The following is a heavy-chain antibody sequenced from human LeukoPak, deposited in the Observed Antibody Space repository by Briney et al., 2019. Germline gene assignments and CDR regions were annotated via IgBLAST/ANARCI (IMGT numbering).Heavy chain of an antibody. V-gene: IGHV1-69*13. Sequence: SVKLSCKASGGTFSSYAISWVRQAPGQGLEWMGGIIPIFGTANYAQKFQGRVTITADESTSTAYMELRSLRSEDTAVYYCARDPDYDILTGYYSSGMDVWGQGTTVTVSS. CDR1: GGTFSSYA. CDR2: IIPIFGTA. J-gene: IGHJ6*02. D-gene: IGHD3-9*01. CDR3: ARDPDYDILTGYYSSGMDV.